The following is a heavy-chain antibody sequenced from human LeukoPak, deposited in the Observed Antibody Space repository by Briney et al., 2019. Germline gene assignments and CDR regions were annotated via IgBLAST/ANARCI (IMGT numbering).Heavy chain of an antibody. CDR1: GGSVNDNNYY. CDR3: ARMYSTYWYHFGY. J-gene: IGHJ4*02. CDR2: VYYSGST. V-gene: IGHV4-61*01. D-gene: IGHD1-26*01. Sequence: SETLSLTCTVSGGSVNDNNYYWSWIRQPPGKALEWLGYVYYSGSTTYNPSLKSRVTISVDTSKNQFSLKMFSVTAADTAVFYCARMYSTYWYHFGYWGQGIQVTVSS.